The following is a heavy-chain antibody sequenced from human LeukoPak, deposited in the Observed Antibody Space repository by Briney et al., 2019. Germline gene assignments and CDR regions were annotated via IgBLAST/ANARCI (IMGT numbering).Heavy chain of an antibody. CDR1: GFTFSSYG. CDR2: ISYDGSNK. J-gene: IGHJ3*02. Sequence: GGSLRLSCAASGFTFSSYGMHWVRQAPGKGLEWVAVISYDGSNKYYADSVKGRFTISRDNSKNTLYLQMNSLRAEDTAVYYCARGAGAARGRDAFDIWGQGTMVTVSS. CDR3: ARGAGAARGRDAFDI. V-gene: IGHV3-30*19. D-gene: IGHD2-15*01.